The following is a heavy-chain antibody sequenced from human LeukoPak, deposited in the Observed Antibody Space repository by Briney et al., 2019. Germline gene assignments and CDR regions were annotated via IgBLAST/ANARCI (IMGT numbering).Heavy chain of an antibody. CDR2: IYTSGST. D-gene: IGHD6-19*01. CDR3: ARGHSSGWLYFDC. V-gene: IGHV4-61*02. CDR1: GGSISSGSYY. J-gene: IGHJ4*02. Sequence: SQTLSLTCTVSGGSISSGSYYWSWIRQPAGMGLEWIGRIYTSGSTNYSPSLKSRVTISADTSKNQFSLKLSSVTAADTAVYYCARGHSSGWLYFDCWGQGTLVTVSS.